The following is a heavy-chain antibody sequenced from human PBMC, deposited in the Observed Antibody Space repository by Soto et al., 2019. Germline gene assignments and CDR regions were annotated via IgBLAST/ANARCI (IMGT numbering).Heavy chain of an antibody. CDR2: IWYDGSNK. CDR1: GFTFSSYG. V-gene: IGHV3-33*01. J-gene: IGHJ6*02. CDR3: ATGPGIPNFGGYPLWYYYYGMDV. Sequence: SLSLSFAASGFTFSSYGMHWVRQAPGKGLPWVAVIWYDGSNKYYADSVKGRFTISRDNSKNTLYLQMNSLRAEDTAVYYCATGPGIPNFGGYPLWYYYYGMDVWGQGTTVTVSS. D-gene: IGHD5-12*01.